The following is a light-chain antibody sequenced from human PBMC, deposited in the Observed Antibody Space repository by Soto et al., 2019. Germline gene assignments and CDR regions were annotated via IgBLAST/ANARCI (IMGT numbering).Light chain of an antibody. J-gene: IGKJ4*01. CDR3: QQYYNTPLT. CDR2: WAS. Sequence: DIVMTQSPDSLAVSLGERVTINCKSSQSVLYSSNNRNYLAWFQQKPGQPPKLLIYWASTRDSGVPDRFSGSVSGTDFPLTISGLQAEDVAVYYCQQYYNTPLTFGGGTKVEI. CDR1: QSVLYSSNNRNY. V-gene: IGKV4-1*01.